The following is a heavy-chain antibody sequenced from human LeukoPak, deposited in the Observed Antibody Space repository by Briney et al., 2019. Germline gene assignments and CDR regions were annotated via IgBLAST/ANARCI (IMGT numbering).Heavy chain of an antibody. CDR1: GFTFSSYA. J-gene: IGHJ4*02. Sequence: PGGSLRLSCAASGFTFSSYAMHWVRQAPGKGLEWVSSISGRDGSTYYADSVKGRFTISRDNSKNTLYLQMNSLRAEDTAVYYCAKSGAVRFDYWGQGTPVTVSS. V-gene: IGHV3-23*01. CDR2: ISGRDGST. CDR3: AKSGAVRFDY. D-gene: IGHD3-16*01.